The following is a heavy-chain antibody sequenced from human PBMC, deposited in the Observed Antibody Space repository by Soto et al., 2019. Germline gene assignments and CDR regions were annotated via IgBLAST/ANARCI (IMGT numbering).Heavy chain of an antibody. V-gene: IGHV3-9*01. D-gene: IGHD3-16*01. J-gene: IGHJ4*02. CDR3: AKARRVLRPYYFDY. CDR2: ISWNSGSI. CDR1: GFTFDDYA. Sequence: GGSLRLSCAASGFTFDDYAMHWVRQAPGKGLEWVSGISWNSGSIGYADSVKGRFTISRDNAKNSLYLQMNSLRAEDTAVYYCAKARRVLRPYYFDYWGQGTLVTVSS.